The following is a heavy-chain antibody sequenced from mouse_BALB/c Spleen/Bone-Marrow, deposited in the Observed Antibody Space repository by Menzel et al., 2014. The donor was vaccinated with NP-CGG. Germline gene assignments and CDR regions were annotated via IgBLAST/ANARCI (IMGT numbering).Heavy chain of an antibody. V-gene: IGHV5-4*02. Sequence: EVQGVESGGGLMKPGGSLKLSCAASGFTFSDYYMYWVRQTPEKRLEWVATISNGGSYTYYPDSVKGRFTISRDNAKNNLYLQMSSLKSEDTAMYYCARDSPYYYGSSYGYFDVWGAGTTVTVSS. J-gene: IGHJ1*01. CDR1: GFTFSDYY. CDR3: ARDSPYYYGSSYGYFDV. D-gene: IGHD1-1*01. CDR2: ISNGGSYT.